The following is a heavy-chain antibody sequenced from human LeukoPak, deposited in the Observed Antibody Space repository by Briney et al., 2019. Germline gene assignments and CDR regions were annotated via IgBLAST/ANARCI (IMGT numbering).Heavy chain of an antibody. J-gene: IGHJ4*02. V-gene: IGHV1-18*01. CDR1: GYTLTSYG. D-gene: IGHD5-18*01. CDR3: ARDQNVDTAMDLDN. CDR2: ISAYNGNT. Sequence: ASVKVSCKASGYTLTSYGISRVRQAPGQGLEWMGWISAYNGNTNYAQKLQGRVTMTTDTSTSTAYMELRSLRSDDTAVYYCARDQNVDTAMDLDNWGQGTLVTVSS.